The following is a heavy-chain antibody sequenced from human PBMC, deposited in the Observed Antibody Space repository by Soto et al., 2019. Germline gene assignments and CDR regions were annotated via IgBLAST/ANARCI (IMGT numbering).Heavy chain of an antibody. CDR3: AREAYSSSSTPSPFYYFDY. CDR1: GYTFTSYG. Sequence: QVQLVQSGAEVKKPGASVKVSCKASGYTFTSYGISWVRQAPGQGLEWMGWISVYNGNINYAQKLQGRVTMTTDTSTSTAYMELRSVRSDDTAVYYCAREAYSSSSTPSPFYYFDYWGQGTLVTVSS. J-gene: IGHJ4*02. D-gene: IGHD6-6*01. CDR2: ISVYNGNI. V-gene: IGHV1-18*04.